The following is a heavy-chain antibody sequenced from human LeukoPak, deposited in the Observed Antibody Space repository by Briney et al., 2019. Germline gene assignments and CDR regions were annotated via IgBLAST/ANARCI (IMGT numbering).Heavy chain of an antibody. J-gene: IGHJ4*02. CDR3: ARDDYGGNNPDY. V-gene: IGHV3-30*02. D-gene: IGHD4-23*01. CDR2: IRDDGSTR. CDR1: GFTFSRYG. Sequence: PGGSLRLSCAASGFTFSRYGLHWVRQAPGKGLEWVAFIRDDGSTRYYADSVKGRFTVSRDNSKNTLYLQMDSLRTEDTAVYYCARDDYGGNNPDYWGQGTLVTVSS.